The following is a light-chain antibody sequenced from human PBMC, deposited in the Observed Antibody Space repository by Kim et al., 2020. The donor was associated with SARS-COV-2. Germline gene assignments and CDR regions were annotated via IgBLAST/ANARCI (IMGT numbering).Light chain of an antibody. Sequence: EVVMTQSPATLSVSPGEAATLSCRASESVRSQAWYQQKPGQAPTLLIYGASTRATGIPVRFSGSGSGTDFTLTISSLQSEDFAVYYCQQYNYYLTFGQGTKLEI. CDR3: QQYNYYLT. V-gene: IGKV3-15*01. J-gene: IGKJ2*01. CDR1: ESVRSQ. CDR2: GAS.